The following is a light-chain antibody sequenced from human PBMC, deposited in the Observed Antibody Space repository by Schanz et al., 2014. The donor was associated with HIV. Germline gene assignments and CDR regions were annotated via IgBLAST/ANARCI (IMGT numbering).Light chain of an antibody. Sequence: DIQMTQSPSTLSASVGDRISITCRASQSISGWLAWYQQKPGKAPKLLISRASSLESGVPSRFSGRGSGTEFTLTISSLQPDDLATYYCQQYTRYPPFTFGQGTKLEIK. V-gene: IGKV1-5*03. CDR1: QSISGW. J-gene: IGKJ2*01. CDR2: RAS. CDR3: QQYTRYPPFT.